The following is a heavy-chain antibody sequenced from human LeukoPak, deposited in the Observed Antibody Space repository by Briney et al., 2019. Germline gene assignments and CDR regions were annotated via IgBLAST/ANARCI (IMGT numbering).Heavy chain of an antibody. J-gene: IGHJ4*02. D-gene: IGHD1-26*01. V-gene: IGHV3-21*01. CDR2: ISSFGSYI. Sequence: GGSLRLSCAASGFTFSSYTMNWVRQAPGKVLDWVSSISSFGSYIYYADSVKGRFTISREKDKNSLYLQMNKLRDDDTAVYYCARDRSGSYPYYFDYWGQGTLVTVSS. CDR3: ARDRSGSYPYYFDY. CDR1: GFTFSSYT.